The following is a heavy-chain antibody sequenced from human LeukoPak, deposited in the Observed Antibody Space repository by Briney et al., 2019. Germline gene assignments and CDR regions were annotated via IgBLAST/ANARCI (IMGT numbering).Heavy chain of an antibody. Sequence: PSETLSLTCAVYGGSFSGYYWSWIRQPPGKGLEWIGEINHSGSTNYNPSLKSRVTISVDTSKSQFSLKLSSVTAADTAVYYCASGYQLPYYWGQGTLGTVSS. D-gene: IGHD2-2*01. J-gene: IGHJ4*02. CDR2: INHSGST. CDR3: ASGYQLPYY. V-gene: IGHV4-34*01. CDR1: GGSFSGYY.